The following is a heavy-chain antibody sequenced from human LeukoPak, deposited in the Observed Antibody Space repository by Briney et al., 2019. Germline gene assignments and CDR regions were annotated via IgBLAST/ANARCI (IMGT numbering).Heavy chain of an antibody. CDR1: GFTFGDSF. D-gene: IGHD7-27*01. J-gene: IGHJ6*03. Sequence: PGRSLRLFRTASGFTFGDSFLIWFRQAPGEGLEWVSFIRPKAFDETTVYAASVRGRSSISRGDSKSITDLEMNSLETEVTAVYYCSRISKSALGLYYYYMDVWGKGTAVTVSS. CDR2: IRPKAFDETT. CDR3: SRISKSALGLYYYYMDV. V-gene: IGHV3-49*03.